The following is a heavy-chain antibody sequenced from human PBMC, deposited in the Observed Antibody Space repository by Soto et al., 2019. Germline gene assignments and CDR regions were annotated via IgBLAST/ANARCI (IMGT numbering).Heavy chain of an antibody. CDR3: ARGELDRTIDY. CDR2: ICGSSTTI. CDR1: GFSLRSRS. J-gene: IGHJ4*02. D-gene: IGHD1-1*01. Sequence: ERSLRLSCAASGFSLRSRSMNWVRQAPGKGLEWVSYICGSSTTIYYTESVKGRFTISRDNAKNSLYLQMNSLSHDDTAVYYCARGELDRTIDYWGQGTQVTVSS. V-gene: IGHV3-48*02.